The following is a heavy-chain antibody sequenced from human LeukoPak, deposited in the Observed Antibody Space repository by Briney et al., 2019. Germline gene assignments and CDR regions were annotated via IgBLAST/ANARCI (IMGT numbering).Heavy chain of an antibody. CDR1: GYTFTSYG. J-gene: IGHJ5*02. V-gene: IGHV1-18*01. D-gene: IGHD3-22*01. CDR2: ISAYNGNT. Sequence: ASVKVSCKASGYTFTSYGISWVRQAPGQGLEWMGWISAYNGNTNYAQKLQGRVAMTTDTSTSTAYMELRSLRSDDTAAYYCARDEYCYDSSGYFFFDPWGQGTLVTVSS. CDR3: ARDEYCYDSSGYFFFDP.